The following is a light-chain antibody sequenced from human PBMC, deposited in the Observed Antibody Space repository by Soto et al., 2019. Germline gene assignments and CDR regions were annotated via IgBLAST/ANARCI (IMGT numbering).Light chain of an antibody. Sequence: QSALTQPASVSGSPGQSITVSCTGTTSDIGTYNYVSWYQQHPGKAPKLIIYEVNNRPSGVSNRFSGSKSANTASLTISGLQAEDEADYYCASFTTYSTRVFGTGTKLTVL. CDR3: ASFTTYSTRV. CDR2: EVN. V-gene: IGLV2-14*01. J-gene: IGLJ1*01. CDR1: TSDIGTYNY.